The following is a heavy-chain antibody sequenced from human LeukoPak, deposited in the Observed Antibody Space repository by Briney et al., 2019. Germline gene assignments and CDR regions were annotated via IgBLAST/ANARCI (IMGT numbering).Heavy chain of an antibody. CDR2: ISGSGDRT. V-gene: IGHV3-23*01. CDR1: GFTFNSYA. J-gene: IGHJ4*02. Sequence: PGGSLRLSCAASGFTFNSYATSWVRQAPGKGLEWVSGISGSGDRTYYADSVKGRFTISRDNSKNTLYLQMNSLRAEDTAVYYCAKSVGSRAWYTSDDWGQGTLVTVSS. CDR3: AKSVGSRAWYTSDD. D-gene: IGHD6-19*01.